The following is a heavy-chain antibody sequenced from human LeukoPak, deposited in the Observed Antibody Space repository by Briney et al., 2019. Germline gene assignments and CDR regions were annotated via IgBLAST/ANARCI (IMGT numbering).Heavy chain of an antibody. CDR2: ISSYNGNT. J-gene: IGHJ4*02. CDR1: GYIFTNFG. V-gene: IGHV1-18*01. D-gene: IGHD3-22*01. CDR3: TRDLTHRRNYDNSGYQIVPAF. Sequence: VASVKVSCKASGYIFTNFGISWVRQARGQGLEWMGWISSYNGNTKYVQKFQGRVTMTTDTSTSTAYMELRSLRSDDTAVYYCTRDLTHRRNYDNSGYQIVPAFWGQGTLVTVSS.